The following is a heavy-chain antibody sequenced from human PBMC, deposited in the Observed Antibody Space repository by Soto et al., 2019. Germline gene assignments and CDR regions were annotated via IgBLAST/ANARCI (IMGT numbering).Heavy chain of an antibody. Sequence: GGSLRLSCAASGFTFSSYAMSWVRQAPGKGLEWVSSISGSGDSTYYPDSVKGRFTISRDNSKNTLYLQMNSLRAEDTAIYYCAKPLTGYSSSSDFDYWGQGTLVTVSS. CDR1: GFTFSSYA. V-gene: IGHV3-23*01. J-gene: IGHJ4*02. CDR3: AKPLTGYSSSSDFDY. D-gene: IGHD6-13*01. CDR2: ISGSGDST.